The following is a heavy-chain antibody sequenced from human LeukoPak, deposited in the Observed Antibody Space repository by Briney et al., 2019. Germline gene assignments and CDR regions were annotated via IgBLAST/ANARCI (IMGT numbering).Heavy chain of an antibody. CDR2: LSAYNGNT. Sequence: AASVKVSCKASGYTFTSYGISWVRQAPGQGLEWMGWLSAYNGNTNYAQKLQGRVTMTTDTSTSTAYMELRSLRSDDTAVYYCAGMGVDSNGYCPLLNWFDPWGQGTLVTVSS. V-gene: IGHV1-18*01. CDR3: AGMGVDSNGYCPLLNWFDP. D-gene: IGHD3-22*01. CDR1: GYTFTSYG. J-gene: IGHJ5*02.